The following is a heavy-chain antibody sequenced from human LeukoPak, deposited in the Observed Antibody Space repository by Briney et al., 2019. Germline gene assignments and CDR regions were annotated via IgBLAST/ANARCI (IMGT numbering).Heavy chain of an antibody. CDR2: ISSNGDNT. V-gene: IGHV3-64D*06. CDR1: GFSFRTYA. CDR3: VRISMGYYDY. D-gene: IGHD2/OR15-2a*01. Sequence: GGSLRLSCSASGFSFRTYAIHWVRQAPGKRLEYVSAISSNGDNTYYGDSVKGRFTISRDNSKNTLYLQMSSLRAEDTAVYYCVRISMGYYDYWGQGTLVTVSS. J-gene: IGHJ4*02.